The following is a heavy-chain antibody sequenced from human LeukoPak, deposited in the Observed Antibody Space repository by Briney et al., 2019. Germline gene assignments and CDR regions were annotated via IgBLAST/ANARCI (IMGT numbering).Heavy chain of an antibody. CDR2: ISSSGSTI. CDR1: GFTFSDYY. D-gene: IGHD2-2*01. Sequence: GGSLRLSCAASGFTFSDYYMSWIRQAPGKGLEWVSYISSSGSTIYYADSVKGRFTISRDNAKNSLYLRMNSLRAEDTAVYYCARGIVVVPAAARAYYGMDVWGQGTTVTVSS. V-gene: IGHV3-11*01. CDR3: ARGIVVVPAAARAYYGMDV. J-gene: IGHJ6*02.